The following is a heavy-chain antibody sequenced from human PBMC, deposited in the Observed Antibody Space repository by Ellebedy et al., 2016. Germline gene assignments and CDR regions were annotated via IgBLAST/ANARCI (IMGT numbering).Heavy chain of an antibody. J-gene: IGHJ4*02. Sequence: GGSLRLSXAASGFTFSSYGMHWVRQTPGKGLEWVSIISHDGNNKDYVDSVKGRFTISRDNSRHTLHLQMNSLRAEDTAVYYCATVQRYCSEIDCHNGYFDNWGQGTLATVSS. CDR1: GFTFSSYG. D-gene: IGHD2-15*01. V-gene: IGHV3-30*03. CDR3: ATVQRYCSEIDCHNGYFDN. CDR2: ISHDGNNK.